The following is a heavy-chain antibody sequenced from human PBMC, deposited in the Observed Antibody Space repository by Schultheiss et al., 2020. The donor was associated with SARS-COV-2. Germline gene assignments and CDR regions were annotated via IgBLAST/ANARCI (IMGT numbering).Heavy chain of an antibody. Sequence: GESLKISCAASGFTFSSYGMHWVRQAPGKGLEWVAVISYDGSNRYYADSVKGRFTISRDNSKNTLYLQMNSLRAEDTAVYYCAREGPYDSSGYYRYYYYYGMDVWGQGTTVTVSS. V-gene: IGHV3-30*03. CDR1: GFTFSSYG. CDR2: ISYDGSNR. J-gene: IGHJ6*02. CDR3: AREGPYDSSGYYRYYYYYGMDV. D-gene: IGHD3-22*01.